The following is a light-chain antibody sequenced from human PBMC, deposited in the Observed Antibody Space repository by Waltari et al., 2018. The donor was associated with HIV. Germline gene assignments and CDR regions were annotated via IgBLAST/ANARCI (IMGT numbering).Light chain of an antibody. CDR1: NIGSYH. CDR2: RDS. V-gene: IGLV3-9*01. CDR3: QVWDSSTVL. Sequence: SSELTQPVSVSVALGQTARITCGGNNIGSYHANWYKQRPGQAPFLVLSRDSTRDSGIPDRFSGSNSRNTATLTIARAQVGDEGDFYCQVWDSSTVLFGGGTKLIVL. J-gene: IGLJ2*01.